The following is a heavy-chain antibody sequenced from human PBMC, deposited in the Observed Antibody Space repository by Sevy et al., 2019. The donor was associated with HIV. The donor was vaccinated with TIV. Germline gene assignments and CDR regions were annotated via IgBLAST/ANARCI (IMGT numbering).Heavy chain of an antibody. J-gene: IGHJ3*02. CDR2: IIPIFGTT. CDR1: GGTFNSYG. Sequence: ASVKVSCKASGGTFNSYGINWVRQAPGQGLEWKGGIIPIFGTTNYAQKFQGRVTITADKSTSTVHMELSSLRSEDTAEYYCALDSNAYDIWGQGTMVTVSS. V-gene: IGHV1-69*06. D-gene: IGHD3-22*01. CDR3: ALDSNAYDI.